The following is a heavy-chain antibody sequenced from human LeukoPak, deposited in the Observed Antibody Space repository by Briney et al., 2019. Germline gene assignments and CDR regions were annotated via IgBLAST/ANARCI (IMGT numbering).Heavy chain of an antibody. CDR3: AKEDAYSSGNPDY. J-gene: IGHJ4*02. CDR2: ISGGGGST. D-gene: IGHD3-22*01. V-gene: IGHV3-23*01. CDR1: GFTFSSYA. Sequence: GGSLRLSCAASGFTFSSYAMTWIRQAPGKGLEWVSAISGGGGSTFYAGSVKGRFTISRDNSKNTLYLQMDSLKAEDTAIYYCAKEDAYSSGNPDYWGQGTLVTVSS.